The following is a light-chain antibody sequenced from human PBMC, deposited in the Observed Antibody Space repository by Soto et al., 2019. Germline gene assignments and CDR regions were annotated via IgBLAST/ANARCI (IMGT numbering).Light chain of an antibody. J-gene: IGKJ5*01. CDR1: QSAGNF. Sequence: EIVMTQSPATRSVSPLETASLSFMASQSAGNFLAWYQQKPGQAPRLLIYYISTRATGIPARFSGSGSGTEFTLTINSLQSEDSAVYYCQQHNQWPITFGQGTRLEIK. CDR3: QQHNQWPIT. V-gene: IGKV3D-15*01. CDR2: YIS.